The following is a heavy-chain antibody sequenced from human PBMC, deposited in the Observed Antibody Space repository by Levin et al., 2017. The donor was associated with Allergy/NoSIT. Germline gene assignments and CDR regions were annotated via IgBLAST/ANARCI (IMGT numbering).Heavy chain of an antibody. V-gene: IGHV3-7*01. Sequence: GESLKISCAASGFTFSRYWMSWVRQAPGKGLECVANIKQDGSEKHYVDSVKGRFTISRDNAKNSLYLQMNSLRAEDTAVYYCAKSAYSSSGYWGQGTRVTVSS. D-gene: IGHD6-6*01. CDR2: IKQDGSEK. CDR1: GFTFSRYW. J-gene: IGHJ4*02. CDR3: AKSAYSSSGY.